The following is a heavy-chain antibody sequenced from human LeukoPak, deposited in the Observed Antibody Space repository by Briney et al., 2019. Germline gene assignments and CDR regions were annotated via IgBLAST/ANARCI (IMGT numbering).Heavy chain of an antibody. CDR2: ISYDGSNK. CDR3: ARDQGLVVITVNDAFDI. D-gene: IGHD3-22*01. V-gene: IGHV3-30-3*01. J-gene: IGHJ3*02. Sequence: GGSLRLSCAASGFTFSSYAMHWVRQAPGKGLEWVAVISYDGSNKYYADSVKGRFTISRDNAKNSLYLQMNSLRAEDTAVYYCARDQGLVVITVNDAFDIWGQGTMVTVSS. CDR1: GFTFSSYA.